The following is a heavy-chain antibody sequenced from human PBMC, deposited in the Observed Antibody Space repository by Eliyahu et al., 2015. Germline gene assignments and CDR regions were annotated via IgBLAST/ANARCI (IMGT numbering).Heavy chain of an antibody. CDR2: INWNSDRI. J-gene: IGHJ4*02. CDR1: GFNFDDFA. CDR3: ARDIGLGSDWSSFDY. D-gene: IGHD6-19*01. V-gene: IGHV3-9*01. Sequence: EVELVESGGALVQPGKSLRLSCAASGFNFDDFAMPWVRQAPGKGLEWVARINWNSDRIIYADSVKGRFTISRDNAKNSLYLQMNSLRVEDTAFYYCARDIGLGSDWSSFDYWGQGTLVSVSS.